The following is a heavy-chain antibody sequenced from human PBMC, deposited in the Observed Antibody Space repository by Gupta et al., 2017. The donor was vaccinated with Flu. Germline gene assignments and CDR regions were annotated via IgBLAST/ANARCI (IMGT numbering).Heavy chain of an antibody. Sequence: QVQLVQSGAEVKKPGSSVKVSCKASGGSFSSYASSWVRQAPGQGLEWMGGIIPIFGTANDAQKFQGRVTITADESTSTAYMELSSLRSEDTAVYYGARDEIQQGGYYYGMDVWGQGTTVTVSS. D-gene: IGHD6-13*01. J-gene: IGHJ6*02. CDR3: ARDEIQQGGYYYGMDV. CDR1: GGSFSSYA. V-gene: IGHV1-69*01. CDR2: IIPIFGTA.